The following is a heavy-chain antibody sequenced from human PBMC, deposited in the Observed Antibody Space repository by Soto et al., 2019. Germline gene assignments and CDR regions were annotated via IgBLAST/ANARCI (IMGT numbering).Heavy chain of an antibody. CDR3: AKDPSDYGDYAP. CDR1: GFTFSSYG. CDR2: ISYDGSNK. V-gene: IGHV3-30*18. Sequence: QVQLVESGGGVVQPGRSLRLSCAASGFTFSSYGMHWVRQAPGKGLEWVAVISYDGSNKYYADSVKGRFTISRDNSKNTLYLQMNSLRAEDTAVYYCAKDPSDYGDYAPWGQGTLVTVSS. J-gene: IGHJ5*02. D-gene: IGHD4-17*01.